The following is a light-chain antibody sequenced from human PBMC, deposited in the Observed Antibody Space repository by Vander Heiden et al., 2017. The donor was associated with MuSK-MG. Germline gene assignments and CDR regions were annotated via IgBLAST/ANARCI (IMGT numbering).Light chain of an antibody. Sequence: QRVTISCSGRSSHIGPNTVNWYQQLPGTAPKLLMYRNNQRPSGVPDRVSGSKSGTSASLAISGLQSEDEADLYCASWDDSLNGVVFGGGTKLTVL. CDR1: SSHIGPNT. CDR2: RNN. V-gene: IGLV1-44*01. CDR3: ASWDDSLNGVV. J-gene: IGLJ2*01.